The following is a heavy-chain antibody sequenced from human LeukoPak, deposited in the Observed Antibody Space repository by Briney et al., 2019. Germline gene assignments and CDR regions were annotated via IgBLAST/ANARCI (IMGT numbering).Heavy chain of an antibody. V-gene: IGHV1-8*01. J-gene: IGHJ4*02. CDR2: MNPKSGNT. CDR3: ARVWGAIDY. CDR1: GYTFTNYD. D-gene: IGHD1-26*01. Sequence: ASVTVSCTTSGYTFTNYDINWVRQATGQELEWMGWMNPKSGNTGSAQRFQGRVTMTRDTSISTAYMELSSLRSEDTAVYYCARVWGAIDYWGLGTLVTVSS.